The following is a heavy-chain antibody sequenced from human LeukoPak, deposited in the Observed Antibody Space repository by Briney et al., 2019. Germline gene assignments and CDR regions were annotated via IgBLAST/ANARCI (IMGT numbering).Heavy chain of an antibody. D-gene: IGHD2-2*01. J-gene: IGHJ5*02. V-gene: IGHV4-4*09. Sequence: SVTLSLTCTVSGDSFSIYYWSWLRQPPGKGLEWIGDIYTSGSTNYNPSLKSRATISVDTSKNQFSLQLSSVTAADTAVYYCATKYCSSTSCEYPWGQGTLVTVSS. CDR1: GDSFSIYY. CDR3: ATKYCSSTSCEYP. CDR2: IYTSGST.